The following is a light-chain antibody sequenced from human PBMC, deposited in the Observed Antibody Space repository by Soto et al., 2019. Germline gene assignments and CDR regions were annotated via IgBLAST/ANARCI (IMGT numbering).Light chain of an antibody. CDR2: DAF. V-gene: IGKV1-5*01. J-gene: IGKJ1*01. CDR1: QSLSSR. Sequence: IQMTQSPSTLSTYVGDRVTITCRASQSLSSRLAWYQQIPGKAPKLLIYDAFSLQSGVPSRFSGSGSGTEFSLTISSLQPDDFATYYCQQYNSYPWTFGQGIKVDI. CDR3: QQYNSYPWT.